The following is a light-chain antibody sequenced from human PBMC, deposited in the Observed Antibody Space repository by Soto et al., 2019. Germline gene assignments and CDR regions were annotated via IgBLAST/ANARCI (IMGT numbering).Light chain of an antibody. CDR2: AAS. CDR1: QSMSRY. Sequence: DIQMTQSPSSLSASVGDRVTITCRASQSMSRYLNRYQQKPGKAPKLLSYAASSLQSGVPSRFSGSASGTDFTLTISSLQPEDFATYYCQQSYSTRFTFGQGTRLEIK. CDR3: QQSYSTRFT. V-gene: IGKV1-39*01. J-gene: IGKJ5*01.